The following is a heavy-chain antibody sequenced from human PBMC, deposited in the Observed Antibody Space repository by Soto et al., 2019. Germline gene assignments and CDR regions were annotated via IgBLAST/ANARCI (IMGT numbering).Heavy chain of an antibody. CDR1: GCTFTRYG. CDR3: ARDLGYCSSTSCRQKRYYYGMDV. J-gene: IGHJ6*02. Sequence: AAVKVSCKASGCTFTRYGISRARRAPGQGFEWMGWISAYNGNTNYAQKLQGRVTMTTDTSTSTAYMELRSLRSDDTAVYYCARDLGYCSSTSCRQKRYYYGMDVWGQGTTVTVSS. D-gene: IGHD2-2*01. CDR2: ISAYNGNT. V-gene: IGHV1-18*04.